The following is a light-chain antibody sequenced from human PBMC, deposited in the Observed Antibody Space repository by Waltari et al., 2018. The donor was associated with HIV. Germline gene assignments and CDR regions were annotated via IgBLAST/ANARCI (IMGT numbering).Light chain of an antibody. CDR2: RND. V-gene: IGLV1-47*01. Sequence: QSVLTQPPSASGTPGQRVTISCSGSSSNIGNNYVCWYQQLPGTAPKLLFYRNDQRPSGVPDRFSGSKSGTSASLAISGLRSEDEADYYCATWDDTLSGYVFGTGTKVTVL. J-gene: IGLJ1*01. CDR3: ATWDDTLSGYV. CDR1: SSNIGNNY.